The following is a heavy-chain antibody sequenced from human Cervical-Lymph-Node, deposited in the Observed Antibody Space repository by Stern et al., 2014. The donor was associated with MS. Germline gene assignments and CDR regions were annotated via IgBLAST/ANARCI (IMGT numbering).Heavy chain of an antibody. CDR1: GGSISSRSYY. V-gene: IGHV4-39*01. CDR3: ARLPDTAMLRDAFDI. CDR2: IYYRGQS. Sequence: QLQLQESGPGLVKPSETLSLTCTVSGGSISSRSYYWGWIRQPPGKGLEXIAKIYYRGQSYYKPSLKSRVTTSVDTSKNQFSLKLNSVTAADTAVYYCARLPDTAMLRDAFDIWGPGTMVIVS. D-gene: IGHD5-18*01. J-gene: IGHJ3*02.